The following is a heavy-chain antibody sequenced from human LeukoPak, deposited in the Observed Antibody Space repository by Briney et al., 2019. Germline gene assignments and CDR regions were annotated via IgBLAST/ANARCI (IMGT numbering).Heavy chain of an antibody. D-gene: IGHD6-13*01. V-gene: IGHV3-9*03. J-gene: IGHJ4*02. CDR3: AKDMAYRGSSWYMFDY. CDR2: ISWNSGSI. CDR1: GFTFDDYA. Sequence: PGGSLRLSCAASGFTFDDYAMHWVRHVPGKGLEWVSGISWNSGSIGYADSVKGRFTISRDNAKNSLYLQMNSLRAEDMALYYCAKDMAYRGSSWYMFDYWGQGTLVTVSS.